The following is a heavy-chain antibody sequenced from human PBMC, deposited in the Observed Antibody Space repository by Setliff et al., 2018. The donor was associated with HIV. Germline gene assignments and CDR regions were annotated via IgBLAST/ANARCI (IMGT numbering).Heavy chain of an antibody. J-gene: IGHJ3*02. CDR2: INHGGTT. Sequence: SETLSLTCAVYGGSFSDCYWSWIRQAPEKGLEWIGEINHGGTTNYNPSLKGRVTLSVDTSKNQFSLKLTSVTAADTAAYFCVIVTSLDSGAYYWEAFDIWGQGIMVTVS. D-gene: IGHD3-10*01. CDR1: GGSFSDCY. CDR3: VIVTSLDSGAYYWEAFDI. V-gene: IGHV4-34*01.